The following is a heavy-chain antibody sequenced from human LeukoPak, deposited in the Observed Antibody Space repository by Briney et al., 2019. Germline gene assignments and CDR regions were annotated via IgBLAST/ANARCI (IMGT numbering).Heavy chain of an antibody. J-gene: IGHJ6*03. V-gene: IGHV4-34*01. CDR3: ARRFTNYYYYYMDV. Sequence: PSETLSLTCGVYGGSFSGYYWSWIRQPPGKGLEWIGEINHSGSTNYNPSLKSRVTISVDTPKNQFSLKLSSVTAADTAVYNCARRFTNYYYYYMDVWGKGTTVTVSS. CDR2: INHSGST. CDR1: GGSFSGYY. D-gene: IGHD3-10*01.